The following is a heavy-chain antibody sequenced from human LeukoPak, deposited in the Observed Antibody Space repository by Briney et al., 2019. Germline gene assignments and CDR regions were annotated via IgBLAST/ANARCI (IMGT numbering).Heavy chain of an antibody. V-gene: IGHV3-23*01. CDR1: GFTFSSYA. CDR3: AKAPGDFFNFDY. D-gene: IGHD1-14*01. Sequence: GGSLRLSCAASGFTFSSYAMSWVRQAPGKGLEWVSAISGSGGSPYYADSVKGRFTISRDNSKNTLYLQMNSLRAEDTAVYYCAKAPGDFFNFDYWGQGTLVTVSS. J-gene: IGHJ4*02. CDR2: ISGSGGSP.